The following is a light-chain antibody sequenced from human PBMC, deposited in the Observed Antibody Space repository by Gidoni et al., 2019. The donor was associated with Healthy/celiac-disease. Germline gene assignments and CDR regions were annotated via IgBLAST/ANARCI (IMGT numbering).Light chain of an antibody. J-gene: IGLJ3*02. V-gene: IGLV1-44*01. Sequence: QSVLTQPPSASGTPGQRVTISCSGSSSNIGSNTVNWYLQLPGTAPKLLIYSNNQRPSGVPDRFSGSKSGTSASLAISGLQSEDEADYYCAAWDDSLNGWVFGGGTKLTV. CDR1: SSNIGSNT. CDR3: AAWDDSLNGWV. CDR2: SNN.